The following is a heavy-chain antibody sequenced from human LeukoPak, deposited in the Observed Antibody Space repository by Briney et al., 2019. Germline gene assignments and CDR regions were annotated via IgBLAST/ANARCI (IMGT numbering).Heavy chain of an antibody. CDR1: GFTFSGYW. CDR3: ARGGSPIYDAFEI. CDR2: ITTDERTT. Sequence: GGSLRLSCAASGFTFSGYWMHWVRQAPGMGLVWVSHITTDERTTSYADSVKGRFTISRDNVKNTLYLQMYSLRAEDTAVYYCARGGSPIYDAFEIWDQGTKVTVPS. V-gene: IGHV3-74*01. J-gene: IGHJ3*02. D-gene: IGHD2/OR15-2a*01.